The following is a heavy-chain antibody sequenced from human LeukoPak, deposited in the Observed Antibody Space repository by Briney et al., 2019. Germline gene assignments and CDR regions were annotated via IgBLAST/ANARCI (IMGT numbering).Heavy chain of an antibody. CDR3: ARETRTYYYDSSGSPLLLLDY. CDR1: GGSISSYY. V-gene: IGHV4-4*07. J-gene: IGHJ4*02. CDR2: IYTSGST. D-gene: IGHD3-22*01. Sequence: SETLSLTCTVSGGSISSYYWSWLRQPAGKGLEWIGRIYTSGSTNYNPSLKSRVTMSVDTSKNQFSLKLSSVTAADTAVYYCARETRTYYYDSSGSPLLLLDYWGQGTLVTVSS.